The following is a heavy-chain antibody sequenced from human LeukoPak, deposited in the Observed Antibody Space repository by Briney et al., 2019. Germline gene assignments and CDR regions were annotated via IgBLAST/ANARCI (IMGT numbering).Heavy chain of an antibody. V-gene: IGHV3-30*02. CDR1: GFTFSSYS. CDR3: AKLPGVATIGDANFDY. J-gene: IGHJ4*02. CDR2: IRYDGSNK. Sequence: GGSLRLSCAASGFTFSSYSMNWVRQAPGKGLEWVAFIRYDGSNKYYADSVKGRFTISRDNSKNTLYLHMNSLRAEDTAVYYCAKLPGVATIGDANFDYWGQGTPVTVSS. D-gene: IGHD5-12*01.